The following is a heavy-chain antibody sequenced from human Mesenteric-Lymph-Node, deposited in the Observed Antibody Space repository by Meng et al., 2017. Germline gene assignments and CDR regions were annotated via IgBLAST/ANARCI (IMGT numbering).Heavy chain of an antibody. CDR3: ARRRQWYFDL. V-gene: IGHV3-11*01. J-gene: IGHJ2*01. Sequence: GESLKISCAASGFTFSDYYMSWIRQAPGKGLEWVSYISSSGSTIYYADSVKGRFTISRDNAKNSLYLQMNSLRAEDTAVYYCARRRQWYFDLWGRGTLVTVSS. CDR1: GFTFSDYY. CDR2: ISSSGSTI.